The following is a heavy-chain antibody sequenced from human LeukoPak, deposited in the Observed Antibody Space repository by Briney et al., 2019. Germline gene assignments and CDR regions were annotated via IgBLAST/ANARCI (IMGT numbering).Heavy chain of an antibody. V-gene: IGHV1-2*02. Sequence: AASVKVSCKASGYTFTGYYMHWVRQAPRQGLEWMGWINPNSGGTNYAQKFQGRVTMTRDTSISTAYMEVSRLRPDDTAVYYCARGPLGSSSSGYYYYMDVWGKGTTVTVSS. CDR1: GYTFTGYY. J-gene: IGHJ6*03. CDR3: ARGPLGSSSSGYYYYMDV. D-gene: IGHD6-6*01. CDR2: INPNSGGT.